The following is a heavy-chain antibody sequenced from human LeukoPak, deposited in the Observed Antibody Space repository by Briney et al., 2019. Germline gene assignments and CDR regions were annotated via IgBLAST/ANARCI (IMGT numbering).Heavy chain of an antibody. Sequence: SETLSLTCTVSGYSISSGYYWGWIRQPPGKGLEWIGSIYHSGTTYYNPSLKSRVTISVDTSKNQFSLRLSSVTAADTAVYYCARIGPAGISMDVWGKGTTVTVSS. D-gene: IGHD6-13*01. V-gene: IGHV4-38-2*02. CDR3: ARIGPAGISMDV. J-gene: IGHJ6*03. CDR2: IYHSGTT. CDR1: GYSISSGYY.